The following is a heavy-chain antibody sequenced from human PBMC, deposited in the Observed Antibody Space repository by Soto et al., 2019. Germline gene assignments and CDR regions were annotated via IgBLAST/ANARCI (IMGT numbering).Heavy chain of an antibody. V-gene: IGHV3-30*18. J-gene: IGHJ4*02. Sequence: QVPLVESGGGVVQPGRSLRLSCAASGFTFSSYGMHWVRQAPGKGLEWVAVISYDGSKTNYADSVKGRFTISRDNSKNTLYLQMNSLRAEDTAVYYCAKDPLRGYSGYGFDYWGQGTLVTVSS. CDR2: ISYDGSKT. CDR3: AKDPLRGYSGYGFDY. D-gene: IGHD5-12*01. CDR1: GFTFSSYG.